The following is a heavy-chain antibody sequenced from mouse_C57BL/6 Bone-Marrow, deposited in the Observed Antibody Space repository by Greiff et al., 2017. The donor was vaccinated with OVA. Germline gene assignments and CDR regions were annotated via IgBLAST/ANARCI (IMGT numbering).Heavy chain of an antibody. J-gene: IGHJ4*01. V-gene: IGHV1-11*01. D-gene: IGHD1-1*01. CDR3: GRGGTVVAEDDAMDY. CDR1: GYTFTGYI. CDR2: IYPVSGET. Sequence: QVQLQQSGAELVSPGASVTLSCKASGYTFTGYIMNWVKQRPGQGLEWIGRIYPVSGETNYNQKFMGKATFSVDRSSSTVYMELNSLTSEDPAVYYCGRGGTVVAEDDAMDYWGQGTSVTVSS.